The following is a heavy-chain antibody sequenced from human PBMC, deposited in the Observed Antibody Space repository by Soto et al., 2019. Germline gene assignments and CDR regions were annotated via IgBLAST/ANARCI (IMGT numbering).Heavy chain of an antibody. D-gene: IGHD2-2*01. V-gene: IGHV1-69*01. CDR2: IIPIPGTA. Sequence: QVQLVQSGGEVKKPGSSVKVSCKASGGTFGSYAISWVRQAPGQGLAWMGGIIPIPGTANYAQKFQGRVTIAADESTSTAYMELSSLRSEDTAVYYCARSQGSSTSLEIYYYYYDGMDVWGQGTTVTVSS. CDR3: ARSQGSSTSLEIYYYYYDGMDV. J-gene: IGHJ6*02. CDR1: GGTFGSYA.